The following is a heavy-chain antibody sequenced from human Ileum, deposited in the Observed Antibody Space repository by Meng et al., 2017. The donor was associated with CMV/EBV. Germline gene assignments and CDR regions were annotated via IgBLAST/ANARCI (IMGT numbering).Heavy chain of an antibody. J-gene: IGHJ4*02. V-gene: IGHV3-74*01. CDR3: ARAGSYRFDY. D-gene: IGHD1-26*01. CDR2: INTDESTI. CDR1: GFTFSSYW. Sequence: GGSLSLSCAVSGFTFSSYWVHWIRQAPGKGLVWVSRINTDESTITYADSVRGRFTISRDNAKNTLYLQMDGLRADDTAVYFCARAGSYRFDYWGQGPLVTVSS.